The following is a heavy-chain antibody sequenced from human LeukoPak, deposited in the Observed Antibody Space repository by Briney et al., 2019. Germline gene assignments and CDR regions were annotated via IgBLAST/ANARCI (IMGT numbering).Heavy chain of an antibody. CDR1: GGSISSSSYY. V-gene: IGHV4-39*07. CDR2: IYYSGST. CDR3: ARASYSGRYAYYYSRDV. J-gene: IGHJ6*03. Sequence: SETLPLTCTVSGGSISSSSYYWGWIRQPPGKGLEWIGSIYYSGSTYYNPSLKSRVTISVDTSKNQFSLKLSSVTAADPAVYSCARASYSGRYAYYYSRDVWGKGTTVTASS. D-gene: IGHD1-26*01.